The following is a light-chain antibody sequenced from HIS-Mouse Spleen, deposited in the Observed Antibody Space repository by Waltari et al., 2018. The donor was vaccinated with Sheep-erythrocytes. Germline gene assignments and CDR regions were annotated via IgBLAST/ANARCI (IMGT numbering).Light chain of an antibody. CDR2: DAS. J-gene: IGKJ2*01. Sequence: AIPLTQSPSSLSASVGDRVTITFRARQGISSALAWYQQKPGKAPKLLIYDASSLESGVPSRFSGSGSGTDFTLTISSLQPEDFATYYCQQYNSYLYTFGQGTKLEIK. V-gene: IGKV1-13*02. CDR3: QQYNSYLYT. CDR1: QGISSA.